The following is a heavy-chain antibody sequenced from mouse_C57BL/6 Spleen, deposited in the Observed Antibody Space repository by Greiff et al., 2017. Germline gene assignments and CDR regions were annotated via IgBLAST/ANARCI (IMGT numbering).Heavy chain of an antibody. Sequence: QVQLQQSGAELARPGASVKLSCKASGYTFTSYGISWVKQRTGQGLEWIGEIYPRSGNTYYNEKFKGKATLTADKSSSTAYMELRSLTSDDSAVYFCARDYSTPYYAMDYWGQGTSVTVSS. CDR2: IYPRSGNT. CDR1: GYTFTSYG. D-gene: IGHD2-5*01. J-gene: IGHJ4*01. V-gene: IGHV1-81*01. CDR3: ARDYSTPYYAMDY.